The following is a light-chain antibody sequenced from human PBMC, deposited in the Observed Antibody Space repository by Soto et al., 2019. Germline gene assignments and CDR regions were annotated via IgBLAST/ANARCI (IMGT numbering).Light chain of an antibody. V-gene: IGKV3-11*01. Sequence: EIVLTQSPATLSLSPGERATLSCRASQSVSSYLAWYQQKPGQAPRLLIYDASNRATGIPARFSGSGSGTVFTLTISSLEPEDFAVYYCQQRSNWPPGFTFGPGTKV. CDR1: QSVSSY. CDR3: QQRSNWPPGFT. J-gene: IGKJ3*01. CDR2: DAS.